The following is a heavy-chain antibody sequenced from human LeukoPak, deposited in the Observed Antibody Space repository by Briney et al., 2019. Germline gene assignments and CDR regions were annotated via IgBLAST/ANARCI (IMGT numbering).Heavy chain of an antibody. CDR3: TKDRQGPNQYHMDV. CDR1: GFTFSSLW. V-gene: IGHV3-7*01. Sequence: GGSLRLSCAASGFTFSSLWMSWVRQAPGRGPEWVANINQDGGTTYYVASVKGRFTFSRDNAKNSLSLQMSSLRAEDTAVYYCTKDRQGPNQYHMDVWGKGTTVTVSS. J-gene: IGHJ6*03. CDR2: INQDGGTT.